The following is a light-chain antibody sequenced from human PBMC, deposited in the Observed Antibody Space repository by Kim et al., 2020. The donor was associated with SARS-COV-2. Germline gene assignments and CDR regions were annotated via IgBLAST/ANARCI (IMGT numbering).Light chain of an antibody. Sequence: GQSIAISCTETSSDVGGHNFVSWYQQYPGKVPKLMIYDVNERPSGVSDRFSGSKSGNTASLIISGLQAEDEADYYCSSFTSRHTWVFGGGTKLTVL. V-gene: IGLV2-14*03. J-gene: IGLJ3*02. CDR2: DVN. CDR1: SSDVGGHNF. CDR3: SSFTSRHTWV.